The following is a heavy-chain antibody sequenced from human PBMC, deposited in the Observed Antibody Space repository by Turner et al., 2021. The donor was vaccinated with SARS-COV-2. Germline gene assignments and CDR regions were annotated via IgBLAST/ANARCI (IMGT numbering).Heavy chain of an antibody. Sequence: QVQLQESRPGLVRPSEPLSLTCTVSGGSISSKSWSWIRQSPGRGLEWIGYFYKSGSIDYNPTLRSRVTISVDTSKNQLSLNLIAMTAADTAVYYCARHQGSTSGYDHGMNVWGQGTAVIGSS. D-gene: IGHD1-1*01. CDR3: ARHQGSTSGYDHGMNV. V-gene: IGHV4-59*08. CDR1: GGSISSKS. J-gene: IGHJ6*02. CDR2: FYKSGSI.